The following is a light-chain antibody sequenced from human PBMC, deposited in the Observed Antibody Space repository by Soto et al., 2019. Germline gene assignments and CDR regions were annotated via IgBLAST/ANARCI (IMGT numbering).Light chain of an antibody. Sequence: EIVLTQSPGTLSLSPGARATLSCRASQSVSRNFLVWYQQKPGQAPRLLIYDTSTRATGVPARFSGSRSGTEFTLTINSLQSEDFAVYYCQRYNNWPLTFGGGTKVDNK. CDR3: QRYNNWPLT. V-gene: IGKV3-15*01. J-gene: IGKJ4*01. CDR1: QSVSRN. CDR2: DTS.